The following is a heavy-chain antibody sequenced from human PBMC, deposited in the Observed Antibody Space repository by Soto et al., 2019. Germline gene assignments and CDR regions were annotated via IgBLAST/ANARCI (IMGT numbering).Heavy chain of an antibody. D-gene: IGHD4-17*01. CDR1: GGTFSSYT. V-gene: IGHV1-69*02. CDR3: ASGPYGERSHYGMDV. CDR2: IIPILGIA. Sequence: QVQLVQSGAEVKKPGSSVKVSCKASGGTFSSYTISWVRQAPGQGLEWMGRIIPILGIANYAQKFQGRVTITADKSTSTAYRELSSLRSEDTAVYYCASGPYGERSHYGMDVWGQGTTVTVSS. J-gene: IGHJ6*02.